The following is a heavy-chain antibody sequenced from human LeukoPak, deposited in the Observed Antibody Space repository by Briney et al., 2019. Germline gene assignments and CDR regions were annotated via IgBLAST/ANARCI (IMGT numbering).Heavy chain of an antibody. Sequence: GGSLRLSCAASGLTFSNSWMHWVRQAPGKGLVWVSRINNDGSYSSYADSEKGRFTISRDNAKNTLYLQMNSLRAEDTAVYFCARVSGLGMNEYLQHWGQGTLVTVSS. CDR2: INNDGSYS. CDR1: GLTFSNSW. CDR3: ARVSGLGMNEYLQH. V-gene: IGHV3-74*01. J-gene: IGHJ1*01. D-gene: IGHD3-10*01.